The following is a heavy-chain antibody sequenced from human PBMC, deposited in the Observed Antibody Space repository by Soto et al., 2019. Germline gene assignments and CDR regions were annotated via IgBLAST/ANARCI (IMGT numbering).Heavy chain of an antibody. CDR3: ARGNSPIFDY. CDR2: IYSDGST. D-gene: IGHD1-26*01. V-gene: IGHV3-53*04. J-gene: IGHJ4*02. CDR1: GFTVSSNY. Sequence: GGSLRLSCAASGFTVSSNYMTWVRQAPGKGLEWVTVIYSDGSTYYADSVKGRFTASRHNSRNTLYLQMNSLRADDTAMYYCARGNSPIFDYWGQGTLVTISS.